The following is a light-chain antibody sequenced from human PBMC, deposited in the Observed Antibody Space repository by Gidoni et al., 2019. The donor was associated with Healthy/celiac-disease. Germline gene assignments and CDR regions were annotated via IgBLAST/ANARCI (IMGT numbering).Light chain of an antibody. CDR3: QQRSNWPRLT. Sequence: EIGLAQSPATLSLSPGERATLSCRASQSVSSYLAWYQQKPGQAPRLLIYDASNRATGIPARFSGSGSGTDFTLTISSLEPEDFAVYYCQQRSNWPRLTFGPGTKVDIK. CDR2: DAS. J-gene: IGKJ3*01. V-gene: IGKV3-11*01. CDR1: QSVSSY.